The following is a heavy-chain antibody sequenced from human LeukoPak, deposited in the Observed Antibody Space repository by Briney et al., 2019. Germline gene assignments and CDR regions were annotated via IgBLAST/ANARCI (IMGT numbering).Heavy chain of an antibody. CDR2: IYYSEGT. CDR3: ARVSPVLRFLEWLSDYWYFDL. J-gene: IGHJ2*01. V-gene: IGHV4-39*07. D-gene: IGHD3-3*01. CDR1: GGSISSRSYY. Sequence: SETLSLTCTVSGGSISSRSYYWGWIRQPPGKGLEWIGSIYYSEGTYYNPSLKSRVTISIDTSKNQFSLKLSSVTAADTAVYYCARVSPVLRFLEWLSDYWYFDLWGRGTLVTVSS.